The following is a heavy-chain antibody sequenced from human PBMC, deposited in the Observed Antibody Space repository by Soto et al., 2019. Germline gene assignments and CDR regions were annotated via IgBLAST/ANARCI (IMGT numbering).Heavy chain of an antibody. CDR1: GYTFTGAY. Sequence: ASVKVSCKASGYTFTGAYMNWVRQAPGQGLEWMGWINPNRGGTNYAQKCQGRVTMTRDTSISTDYMELSRLRSEDTGVHYGAREECTMIVVVITRSYNWFDPWGQGSLVAVSS. J-gene: IGHJ5*02. D-gene: IGHD3-22*01. CDR2: INPNRGGT. V-gene: IGHV1-2*02. CDR3: AREECTMIVVVITRSYNWFDP.